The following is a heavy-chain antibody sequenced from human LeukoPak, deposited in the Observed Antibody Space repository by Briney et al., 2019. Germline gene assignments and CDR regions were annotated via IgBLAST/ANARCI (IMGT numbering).Heavy chain of an antibody. J-gene: IGHJ6*02. Sequence: PGGSLRLSCAASGFTFSNYAMTWVRQAPGKGLEWVSALSGSGDSTYYADSVKGRFTISRDNSKNTLYLQMSSLRAEDTAVYHCAKSPPDNYHYYYGMDVWGQGTTVTVSS. V-gene: IGHV3-23*01. CDR2: LSGSGDST. CDR1: GFTFSNYA. D-gene: IGHD5-24*01. CDR3: AKSPPDNYHYYYGMDV.